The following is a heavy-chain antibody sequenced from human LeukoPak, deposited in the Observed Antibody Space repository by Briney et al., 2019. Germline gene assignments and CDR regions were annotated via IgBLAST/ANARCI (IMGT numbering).Heavy chain of an antibody. CDR1: GFTFSRYS. V-gene: IGHV3-21*04. D-gene: IGHD3-3*01. CDR3: ATRSY. Sequence: GGSLRLSCAASGFTFSRYSMNWVRQAPGKGLEWVSSISPDARYIYYADSLKGRFTVSRDNAKNSLYLQMNSLRAEDTAVYYCATRSYWGQGTLVTVSS. J-gene: IGHJ4*02. CDR2: ISPDARYI.